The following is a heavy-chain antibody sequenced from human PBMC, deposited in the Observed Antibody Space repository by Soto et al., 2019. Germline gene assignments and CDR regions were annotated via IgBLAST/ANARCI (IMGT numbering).Heavy chain of an antibody. Sequence: ASVKVSCKASGYTFTGYYMHWVRQAPGQGLEWMGWINPNSGGTNYAQKFQGWVTMTRDTSISTAYMELSRLRSDDTAVYYCARGRVYSGYDYYYYGMDVWGQGTTATGSS. V-gene: IGHV1-2*04. CDR2: INPNSGGT. CDR3: ARGRVYSGYDYYYYGMDV. J-gene: IGHJ6*02. D-gene: IGHD5-12*01. CDR1: GYTFTGYY.